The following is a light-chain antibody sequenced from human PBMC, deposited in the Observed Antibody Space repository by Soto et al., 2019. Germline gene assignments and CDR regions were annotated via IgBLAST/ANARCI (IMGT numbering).Light chain of an antibody. CDR1: SSDVGSYNL. J-gene: IGLJ2*01. V-gene: IGLV2-23*02. Sequence: QSALTQPASVSGSPGQSITISCTGTSSDVGSYNLVSWYQQHPGKAPKLMIYEVSSRPSWVSNRFSGSKSGNTASLTISGLQAEDEADYYCCSYAGSSTLVFGGGTKVTVL. CDR3: CSYAGSSTLV. CDR2: EVS.